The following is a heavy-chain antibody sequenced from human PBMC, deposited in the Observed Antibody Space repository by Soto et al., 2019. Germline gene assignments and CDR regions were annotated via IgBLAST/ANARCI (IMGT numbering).Heavy chain of an antibody. CDR1: GFTFSSYS. V-gene: IGHV3-23*01. J-gene: IGHJ4*02. CDR3: ANNTVCNTATCYFDY. CDR2: MSGSGGRS. Sequence: EVQLLESGGGLVQPGGSLRLPCAASGFTFSSYSMSWVRQAPGMGLEWVSAMSGSGGRSYYADSVKGRFIISRDNSKNMLYLQMDSLRAADTAVYYCANNTVCNTATCYFDYWGQGTLVTVSS. D-gene: IGHD4-17*01.